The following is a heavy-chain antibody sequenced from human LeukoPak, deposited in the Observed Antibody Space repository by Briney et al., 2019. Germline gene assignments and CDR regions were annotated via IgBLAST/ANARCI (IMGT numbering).Heavy chain of an antibody. CDR2: VNCSGSA. V-gene: IGHV4-31*03. CDR1: GFTISSGGFC. CDR3: ARVESYYYDSSGYLHNVAFDI. J-gene: IGHJ3*02. D-gene: IGHD3-22*01. Sequence: PSESLSLTCTVSGFTISSGGFCWICLGPRQGMDRVWVGNVNCSGSAYYNPTLKSRVTISVYTSKNQFSLKLSSVTAADTAVYYCARVESYYYDSSGYLHNVAFDIWGQGTMVTVSS.